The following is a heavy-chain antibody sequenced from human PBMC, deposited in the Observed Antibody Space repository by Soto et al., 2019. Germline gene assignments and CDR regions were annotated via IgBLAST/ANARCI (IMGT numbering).Heavy chain of an antibody. CDR2: ISYDGSNK. D-gene: IGHD5-18*01. Sequence: GGSLRLSCAASGFTFSSYGMNWVRQAPGKGLEWVAVISYDGSNKDYADSVKGRFTISRDNSKNTLYLQMNSLRAEDTAVYYCAKDHISGYRYGYDYWGKGTLVTVSS. CDR3: AKDHISGYRYGYDY. J-gene: IGHJ4*02. CDR1: GFTFSSYG. V-gene: IGHV3-30*18.